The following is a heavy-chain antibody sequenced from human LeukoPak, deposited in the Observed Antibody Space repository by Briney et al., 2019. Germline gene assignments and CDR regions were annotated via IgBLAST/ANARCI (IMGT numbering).Heavy chain of an antibody. CDR3: ARDRIAAAGTVDY. CDR1: GFTFSSYW. CDR2: INSDGSST. J-gene: IGHJ4*02. D-gene: IGHD6-13*01. V-gene: IGHV3-74*01. Sequence: GGSLRLSCAASGFTFSSYWMHWVRQAPGKGLVWVSRINSDGSSTSYADSVKGRFIISRDNAKNTLYLQMNSLRAEDTAVYYCARDRIAAAGTVDYWGQGTLVTVSS.